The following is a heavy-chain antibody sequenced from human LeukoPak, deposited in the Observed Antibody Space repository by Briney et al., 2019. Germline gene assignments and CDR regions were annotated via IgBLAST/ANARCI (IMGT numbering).Heavy chain of an antibody. Sequence: SETLSLTCSVSGDSISSDYYWGWIRQPPGKGLEWIGSIYYSGSTYYNPSLKSRVTISVDTSKNQFSLKLSSVTAADTAVYYCASGRTDYYDSSGYYYEDAFDIWGQGTMVTVSS. CDR3: ASGRTDYYDSSGYYYEDAFDI. V-gene: IGHV4-38-2*02. D-gene: IGHD3-22*01. J-gene: IGHJ3*02. CDR1: GDSISSDYY. CDR2: IYYSGST.